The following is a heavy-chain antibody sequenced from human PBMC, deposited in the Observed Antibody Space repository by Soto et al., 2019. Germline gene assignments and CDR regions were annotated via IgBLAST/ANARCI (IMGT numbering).Heavy chain of an antibody. J-gene: IGHJ5*02. Sequence: PGGSLRLSCAASGFTFSSYSMNWVRQAPGKGLEWVSYISSSSSTIYYADSVKGRFTISRDNAKNSLYLQMNSLRDEDTAVYYCARESNDYDSLNWFDPWGQGTLVTVSS. CDR2: ISSSSSTI. D-gene: IGHD3-22*01. V-gene: IGHV3-48*02. CDR3: ARESNDYDSLNWFDP. CDR1: GFTFSSYS.